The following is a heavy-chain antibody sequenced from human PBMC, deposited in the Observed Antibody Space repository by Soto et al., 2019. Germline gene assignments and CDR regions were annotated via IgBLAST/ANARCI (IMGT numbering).Heavy chain of an antibody. CDR1: GDSISSGYYL. CDR3: ARGPNVYSSARGCFDP. CDR2: IYYSGST. Sequence: PSETLSLTCTVSGDSISSGYYLWSLIRQPPGKGLEWIGLIYYSGSTYYNPSLKSRVTISVDTSKNQFSLKLSSVTAADTAVYYCARGPNVYSSARGCFDPWGQGTLVTVSS. D-gene: IGHD3-10*01. V-gene: IGHV4-30-4*01. J-gene: IGHJ5*02.